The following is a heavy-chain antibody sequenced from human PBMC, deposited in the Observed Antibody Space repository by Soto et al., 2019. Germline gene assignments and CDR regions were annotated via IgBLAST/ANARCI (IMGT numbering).Heavy chain of an antibody. CDR3: ASMAGSYYYDSSGYSKNYYYGMDV. V-gene: IGHV4-59*01. Sequence: PSETLSLTCTVSGGSISSYYWSWIRQPPGKGLEWIGYIYYSGSTNYNPSLKSRVTISVDTSKNQFSLKLSSVTAADTAVYYCASMAGSYYYDSSGYSKNYYYGMDVWGQGTTVTVSS. CDR1: GGSISSYY. D-gene: IGHD3-22*01. J-gene: IGHJ6*02. CDR2: IYYSGST.